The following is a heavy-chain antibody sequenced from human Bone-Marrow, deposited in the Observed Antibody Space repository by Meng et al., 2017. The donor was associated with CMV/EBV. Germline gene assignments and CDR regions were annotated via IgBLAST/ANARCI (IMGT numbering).Heavy chain of an antibody. CDR2: ISSSSSYI. J-gene: IGHJ4*02. D-gene: IGHD3-22*01. V-gene: IGHV3-11*06. Sequence: GGSLRLSCAASGFTFSDYYMSWIRQAPGKGLEWVSSISSSSSYIYYADSVKGRFTISRDNAKNSLYLQMNSLRAEDTAVYYCARDPGYYYESSGYIGVRYYFDYWGQGTLVTVSS. CDR1: GFTFSDYY. CDR3: ARDPGYYYESSGYIGVRYYFDY.